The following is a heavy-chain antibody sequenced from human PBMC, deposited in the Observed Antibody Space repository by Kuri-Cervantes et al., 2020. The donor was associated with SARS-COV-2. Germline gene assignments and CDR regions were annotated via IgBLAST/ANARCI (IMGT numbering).Heavy chain of an antibody. CDR1: GYTFTSYY. Sequence: ASVKVSCKASGYTFTSYYMHWVRQAPGQGLEWMGIINPSGGSTSYAQKFQGRVTMTRDTSTSTVYMELSRLRSDDTAVYYCARVREGDSSPLHFDYWGQGTLVTVSS. D-gene: IGHD6-13*01. CDR2: INPSGGST. CDR3: ARVREGDSSPLHFDY. J-gene: IGHJ4*02. V-gene: IGHV1-46*01.